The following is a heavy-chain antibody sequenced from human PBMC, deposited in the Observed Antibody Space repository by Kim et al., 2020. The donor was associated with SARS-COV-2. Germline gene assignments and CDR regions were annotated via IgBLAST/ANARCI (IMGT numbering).Heavy chain of an antibody. V-gene: IGHV3-15*04. D-gene: IGHD1-26*01. CDR1: GFTFSNTW. CDR2: IGSKTAGGTT. J-gene: IGHJ4*02. Sequence: GGSLRLSCAASGFTFSNTWMSWVRQVQAPGKGLEWVGRIGSKTAGGTTDYAAPVKGRCTISRDASKNTLYLQMNSLKTEDTAIYYSTTEGGAFVWGQGTLVTVSS. CDR3: TTEGGAFV.